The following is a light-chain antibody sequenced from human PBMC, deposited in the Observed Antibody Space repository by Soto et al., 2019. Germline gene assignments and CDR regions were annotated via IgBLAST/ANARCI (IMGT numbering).Light chain of an antibody. CDR1: ESVSSN. CDR3: QQYNNWPWT. J-gene: IGKJ1*01. Sequence: VMTQSPASLSVSPGERATLSCRASESVSSNLAWYHQKPGQGPRLLIYGASTRATGIPARFSGSGSGTEFTLTINSLQSEDFAVYYCQQYNNWPWTFGQGTKVDIK. CDR2: GAS. V-gene: IGKV3-15*01.